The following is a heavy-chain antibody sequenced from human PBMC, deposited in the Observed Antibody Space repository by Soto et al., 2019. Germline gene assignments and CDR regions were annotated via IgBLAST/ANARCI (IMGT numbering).Heavy chain of an antibody. Sequence: EVHLLESGGGLVQPGESLRLSCGTSGFPFSSCVMTWVRQAPGKGLEWVSSITKTNAGTYYADSVKGRFTISRDNSKXTXXXQXXXLXXXDTAVYXCXXGXISGRWYAEDWGQGTLVTVSS. CDR3: XXGXISGRWYAED. CDR1: GFPFSSCV. J-gene: IGHJ4*02. V-gene: IGHV3-23*01. D-gene: IGHD6-13*01. CDR2: ITKTNAGT.